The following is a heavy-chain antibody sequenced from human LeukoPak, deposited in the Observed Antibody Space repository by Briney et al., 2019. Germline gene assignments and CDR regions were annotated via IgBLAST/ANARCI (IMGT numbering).Heavy chain of an antibody. CDR1: GFTFSSYD. D-gene: IGHD5-18*01. V-gene: IGHV3-48*04. J-gene: IGHJ4*02. Sequence: PGGSLRHPCAASGFTFSSYDLTWVRQAPGRGLEWVSYISSSGSTIYYADSVKGRFTISRDNAKNSLYLQMNSLGAEDTAVYYCARDLSGVTGYTYGRGIDYWGLGTLVTVSS. CDR2: ISSSGSTI. CDR3: ARDLSGVTGYTYGRGIDY.